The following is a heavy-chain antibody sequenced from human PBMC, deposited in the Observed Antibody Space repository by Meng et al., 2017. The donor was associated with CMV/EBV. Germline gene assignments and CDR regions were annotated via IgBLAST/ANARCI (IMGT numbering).Heavy chain of an antibody. CDR2: ISSSSSYI. CDR3: ARAQVVVVPAAIHYYYYGMDV. J-gene: IGHJ6*02. D-gene: IGHD2-2*01. Sequence: GGSLRLSCAASGFTFSSYSMNWVRQAPGKGLEWVSSISSSSSYIYYADSVKGRFTISRDNAKNSLYLQMNSLRAEDTAVYYCARAQVVVVPAAIHYYYYGMDVWGQGTTVTVSS. V-gene: IGHV3-21*04. CDR1: GFTFSSYS.